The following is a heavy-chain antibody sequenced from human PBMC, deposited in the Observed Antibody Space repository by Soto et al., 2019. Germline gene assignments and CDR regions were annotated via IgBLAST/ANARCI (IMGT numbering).Heavy chain of an antibody. CDR3: ARVVLTITRGAFDA. Sequence: QVQLQESGPGLVKPSGTLSLTCAVSGGSISSSHWWTWVRQSPGKGLEYIGEISHSRTSNSNPSLKSRATLSVDKSKNHFSLTLTSVTAADTAVYHCARVVLTITRGAFDAWGQGTLVIVSS. V-gene: IGHV4-4*02. CDR2: ISHSRTS. D-gene: IGHD3-9*01. CDR1: GGSISSSHW. J-gene: IGHJ3*01.